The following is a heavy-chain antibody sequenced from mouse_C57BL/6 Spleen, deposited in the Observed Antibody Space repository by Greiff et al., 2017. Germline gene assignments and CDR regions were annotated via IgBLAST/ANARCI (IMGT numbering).Heavy chain of an antibody. D-gene: IGHD1-1*01. Sequence: QVQLQQPGTELVKPGASVKLSCKASGYTFTSYWMHWVKQRPGQGLEWIGNINPSNGGTNYNEKFKSKATLTVDKSSSTAYMQLSSLTSEDSAVYDCARGLYYYGRSNYWGQGTTLTVSS. V-gene: IGHV1-53*01. CDR1: GYTFTSYW. CDR3: ARGLYYYGRSNY. J-gene: IGHJ2*01. CDR2: INPSNGGT.